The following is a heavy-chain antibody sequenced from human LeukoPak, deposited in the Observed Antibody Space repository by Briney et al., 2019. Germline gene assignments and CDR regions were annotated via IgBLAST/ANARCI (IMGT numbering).Heavy chain of an antibody. CDR2: VSDSGGTT. J-gene: IGHJ3*02. CDR1: GFSFSSFA. CDR3: AKSKAAVGGVFDI. Sequence: SGGSLRLSCAASGFSFSSFAMTWVRQAPGKGQEWVSGVSDSGGTTYYADSVKGRFTISRDNYKNTLYLQMNSMRAEDTAVYYCAKSKAAVGGVFDIWGQGTMVTVSS. V-gene: IGHV3-23*01. D-gene: IGHD6-13*01.